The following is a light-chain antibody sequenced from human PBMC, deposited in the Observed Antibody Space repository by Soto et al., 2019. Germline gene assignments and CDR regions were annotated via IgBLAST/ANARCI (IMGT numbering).Light chain of an antibody. Sequence: EIVLTQSPATLSLSPGERATLSCRASQSVSSYLAWYQQKPGQAPRLLIYDASNRATDIPARFSGSGSGTDFTLIISSLEPEDFAVYYCQQRSNWPLTFGPGTKVDIK. CDR2: DAS. CDR1: QSVSSY. J-gene: IGKJ3*01. V-gene: IGKV3-11*01. CDR3: QQRSNWPLT.